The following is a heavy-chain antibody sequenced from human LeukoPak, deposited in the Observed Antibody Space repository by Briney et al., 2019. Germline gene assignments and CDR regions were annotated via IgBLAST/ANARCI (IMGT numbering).Heavy chain of an antibody. CDR3: ARRHSSGKYYYYMDV. V-gene: IGHV1-2*02. CDR2: INPNSGGT. J-gene: IGHJ6*03. Sequence: ASVKVSCKASGYTFTGYYMHWVRQAPGQGLEWMGWINPNSGGTNYAQKFQGRVTMTRDTSISTAYMELSRLRSDDTAVYYCARRHSSGKYYYYMDVWGKGTTVTVSS. D-gene: IGHD6-19*01. CDR1: GYTFTGYY.